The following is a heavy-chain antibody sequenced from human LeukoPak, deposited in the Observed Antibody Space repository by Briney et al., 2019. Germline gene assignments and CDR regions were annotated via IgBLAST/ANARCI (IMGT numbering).Heavy chain of an antibody. CDR1: GGSFSGYY. V-gene: IGHV4-34*01. CDR3: ARVKGVINTGDAFDI. D-gene: IGHD3-16*02. CDR2: INHSGST. J-gene: IGHJ3*02. Sequence: SETLSLTCAAYGGSFSGYYWSWIRQPPGKGLEWIGEINHSGSTNYNPSLKSRVTISVDTSKNQFSLKLSSVTAADTAVYYCARVKGVINTGDAFDIWGQGTMVTVSS.